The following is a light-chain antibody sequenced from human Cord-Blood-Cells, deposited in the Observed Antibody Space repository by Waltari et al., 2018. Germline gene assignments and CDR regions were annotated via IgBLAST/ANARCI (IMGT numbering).Light chain of an antibody. V-gene: IGLV5-37*01. Sequence: QPVLTQPPSSSAPPAESARLTCTLPSDINVGSYNIYWYQQKPGSPPRYLLYYYSDSDKGQGSGVPSRFSGSKDASANTGILLISGLQSEDEADYYCMIWPSNAVVFGGGTKLTVL. J-gene: IGLJ2*01. CDR3: MIWPSNAVV. CDR2: YYSDSDK. CDR1: SDINVGSYN.